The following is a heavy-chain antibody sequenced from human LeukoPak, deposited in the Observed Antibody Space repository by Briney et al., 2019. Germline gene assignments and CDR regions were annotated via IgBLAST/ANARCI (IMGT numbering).Heavy chain of an antibody. CDR3: ARTYTNNAGYYLY. CDR1: GFSFSSYA. CDR2: ISGSGGRT. V-gene: IGHV3-23*01. J-gene: IGHJ4*02. Sequence: PGGSLRLSCAASGFSFSSYAMNWVRQAPGKGLEWVSAISGSGGRTYYADSVMGRFTISRDNSKSTLYLQMNSLRAEDTAVYYCARTYTNNAGYYLYWGQGTLVTVSS. D-gene: IGHD3-22*01.